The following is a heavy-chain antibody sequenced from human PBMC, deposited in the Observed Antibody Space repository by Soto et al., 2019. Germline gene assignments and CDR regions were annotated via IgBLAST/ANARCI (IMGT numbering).Heavy chain of an antibody. V-gene: IGHV3-23*01. Sequence: VGSLRLSCAASGFTFSSYAMSWVRQAPGKGLEWVSAISGSGGSTYYADSVKGRFTISRDNPKNTLYLQMNSLRAEDTAVYYCAKESGSTSRIYYYGMDVWGQGTTVTVSS. CDR3: AKESGSTSRIYYYGMDV. D-gene: IGHD2-2*01. CDR2: ISGSGGST. CDR1: GFTFSSYA. J-gene: IGHJ6*02.